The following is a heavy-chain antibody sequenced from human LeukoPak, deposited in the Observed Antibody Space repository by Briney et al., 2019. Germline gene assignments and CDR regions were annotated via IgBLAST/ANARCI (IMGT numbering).Heavy chain of an antibody. V-gene: IGHV3-13*04. CDR3: ARDRGATAYFDY. CDR2: IGTVGDK. CDR1: GFTFSSYD. Sequence: GGSLRLSCEASGFTFSSYDIQWVREAKGKGLEWVSGIGTVGDKYYPASVKGRFTISRENAKNSLYLQMNSLTTGDTAVYYCARDRGATAYFDYWGQGTLVTVSS. J-gene: IGHJ4*02. D-gene: IGHD5-12*01.